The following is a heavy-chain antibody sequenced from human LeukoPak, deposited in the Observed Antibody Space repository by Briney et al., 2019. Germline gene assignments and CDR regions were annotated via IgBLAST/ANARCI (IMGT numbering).Heavy chain of an antibody. Sequence: GGSLRLSCAASGFTLSSYSMNWVRQAPGKGLEWVSSINSGSNYKYYADSVKGRFTISRDNAKNSLYLQMNNLRAEDTAVYYCARDHRQLAIPFDYWGQGTLVTVSS. CDR3: ARDHRQLAIPFDY. CDR1: GFTLSSYS. V-gene: IGHV3-21*01. CDR2: INSGSNYK. J-gene: IGHJ4*02. D-gene: IGHD6-6*01.